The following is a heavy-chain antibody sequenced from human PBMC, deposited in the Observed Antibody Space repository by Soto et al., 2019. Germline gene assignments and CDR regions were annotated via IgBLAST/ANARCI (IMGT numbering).Heavy chain of an antibody. CDR3: ARDLRVTMGGRGYCDY. J-gene: IGHJ4*02. CDR2: ISYDGSNK. D-gene: IGHD3-10*01. CDR1: GFTFSSYA. V-gene: IGHV3-30-3*01. Sequence: QVQLVESGGGVVQPGRSLRLSCAASGFTFSSYAMHWVRQAPGKGLEWVAVISYDGSNKYYADSVKGRFTISRDNSKNTLYLQMNSLRAEDTAVYYCARDLRVTMGGRGYCDYWGQGTLVTVSS.